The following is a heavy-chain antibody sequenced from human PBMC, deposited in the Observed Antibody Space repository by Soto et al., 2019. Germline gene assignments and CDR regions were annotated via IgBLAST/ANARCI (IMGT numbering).Heavy chain of an antibody. CDR1: GYTFTSYY. CDR2: INPSGGST. CDR3: ARVASYYGSGSYYNLDY. V-gene: IGHV1-46*03. Sequence: QVQLVQSGAEVKKPGASVKVSCKASGYTFTSYYMHWVRQAPGQGLEWMGIINPSGGSTSYAQKFQGRVTMTRDTSTSTVYMELSSLRSEDTAVYYCARVASYYGSGSYYNLDYWGQGTLVTVSS. D-gene: IGHD3-10*01. J-gene: IGHJ4*02.